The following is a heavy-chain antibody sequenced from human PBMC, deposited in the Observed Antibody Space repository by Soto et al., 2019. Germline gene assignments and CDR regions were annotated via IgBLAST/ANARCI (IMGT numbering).Heavy chain of an antibody. CDR1: GFTFSSYE. D-gene: IGHD3-22*01. V-gene: IGHV3-48*03. CDR3: AKARYYDSTGYLYYFDY. J-gene: IGHJ4*02. CDR2: ISSSGSTI. Sequence: PGGSLRLSCAASGFTFSSYEMNWVRQAPGRGLEWVSYISSSGSTIYYADSVKGRFTISRDNSKDTLYLQMNSLRAEDTAVYYCAKARYYDSTGYLYYFDYWGQGTLVTVS.